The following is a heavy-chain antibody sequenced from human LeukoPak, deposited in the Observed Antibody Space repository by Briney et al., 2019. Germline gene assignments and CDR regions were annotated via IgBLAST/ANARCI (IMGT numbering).Heavy chain of an antibody. D-gene: IGHD4-17*01. CDR3: ARGVDYGDYHY. Sequence: ASETLSLTCTVSGGSISSSSYYWGWIRQPPGKGLEWIGSIYYSGSTNYNPSLESRVTISVDMSNSQVSLKLTSVTAADTAVYYCARGVDYGDYHYWGQGTLVTVSS. V-gene: IGHV4-39*07. CDR2: IYYSGST. J-gene: IGHJ4*02. CDR1: GGSISSSSYY.